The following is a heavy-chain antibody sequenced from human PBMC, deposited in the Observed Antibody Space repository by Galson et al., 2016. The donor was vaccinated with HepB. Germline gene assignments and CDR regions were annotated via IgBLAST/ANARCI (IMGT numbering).Heavy chain of an antibody. J-gene: IGHJ4*02. CDR1: GFTFSDYA. V-gene: IGHV3-23*01. CDR2: ISGRGRST. CDR3: ATDPGCPTYYFGSGSRAVDH. D-gene: IGHD3-10*01. Sequence: SLRLSCAASGFTFSDYAMTWVRQAPGKGLQWVSTISGRGRSTYYLDSVKGRFTISRDNSKNTLSLQMNSLRADDPAVYFCATDPGCPTYYFGSGSRAVDHWGQGTLVTVSS.